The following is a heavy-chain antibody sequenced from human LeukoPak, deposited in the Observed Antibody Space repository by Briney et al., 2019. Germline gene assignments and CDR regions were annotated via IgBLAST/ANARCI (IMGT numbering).Heavy chain of an antibody. CDR1: GGSFSGYY. D-gene: IGHD2-2*01. J-gene: IGHJ4*02. CDR3: ARGYVSPKSSTSCADY. CDR2: INHSGST. Sequence: SETLSLTCAVYGGSFSGYYCSWIRQPPGKGLEWIGEINHSGSTNYNPSLKSRVTISVDTSKNQFSLKLSSVTAADTAVYYCARGYVSPKSSTSCADYWGQGTLVTVSS. V-gene: IGHV4-34*01.